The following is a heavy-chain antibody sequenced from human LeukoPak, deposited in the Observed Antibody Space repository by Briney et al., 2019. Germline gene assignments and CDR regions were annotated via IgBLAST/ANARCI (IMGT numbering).Heavy chain of an antibody. CDR2: INHSGST. V-gene: IGHV4-34*01. J-gene: IGHJ6*02. D-gene: IGHD3-10*01. CDR3: ARETTMARGSWRPRIMDV. Sequence: SETLSLTCAVYGGSFSGYYWSWIRQPPGKGLEWIGEINHSGSTNYNPSLKSRVTISVDTSKNQFSLKLSSVTAADTAVYYRARETTMARGSWRPRIMDVWGQGTTVTVSS. CDR1: GGSFSGYY.